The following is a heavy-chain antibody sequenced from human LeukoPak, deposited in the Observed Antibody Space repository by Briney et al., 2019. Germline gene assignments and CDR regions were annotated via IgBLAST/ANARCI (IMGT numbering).Heavy chain of an antibody. CDR2: INHSGST. CDR1: GGSFSGYY. CDR3: ARDQATIILGYFDY. V-gene: IGHV4-34*01. Sequence: SETLSLTCAVYGGSFSGYYWSWIRQPPGKGLEWIGEINHSGSTNYNPSLKSRVTISVDTSKNQFSLKLSSVTAADTAVYYCARDQATIILGYFDYWGQGTLVTVSS. J-gene: IGHJ4*02. D-gene: IGHD1-26*01.